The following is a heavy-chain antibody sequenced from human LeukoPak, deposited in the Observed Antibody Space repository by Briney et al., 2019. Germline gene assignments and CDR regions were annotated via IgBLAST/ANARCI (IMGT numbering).Heavy chain of an antibody. J-gene: IGHJ4*02. CDR2: INHSGST. Sequence: SETLSLTCAVYGGSFSGYYWSWIRQPPGKGLEWIGEINHSGSTNYNPSLKSRVTISVDTSKNQFSLKLSSVTAADTAVYYCARYCSSTSCKSYYFDYWGQGTLVTVSS. CDR3: ARYCSSTSCKSYYFDY. D-gene: IGHD2-2*01. V-gene: IGHV4-34*01. CDR1: GGSFSGYY.